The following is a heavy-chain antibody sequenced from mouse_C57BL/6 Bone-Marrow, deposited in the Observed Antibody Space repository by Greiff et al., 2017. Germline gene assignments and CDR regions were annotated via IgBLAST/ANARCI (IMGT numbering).Heavy chain of an antibody. J-gene: IGHJ3*01. D-gene: IGHD2-3*01. CDR2: IHPNSGST. CDR1: GYTFTSYW. Sequence: VQLQQPGAELVKPGASVKLSCKASGYTFTSYWMHWVKQRPGQGLEWIGMIHPNSGSTNYNEKFKSKATLTVDKSSSTAYMQLSSLTSEDSAVYYGAVDGYYVGFADWGQGTLVTVSA. V-gene: IGHV1-64*01. CDR3: AVDGYYVGFAD.